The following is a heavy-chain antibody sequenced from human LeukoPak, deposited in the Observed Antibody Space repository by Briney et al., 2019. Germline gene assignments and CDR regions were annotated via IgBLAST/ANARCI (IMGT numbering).Heavy chain of an antibody. CDR1: GFTFSSYG. CDR3: AARSSGNPYF. J-gene: IGHJ4*02. D-gene: IGHD1-26*01. V-gene: IGHV3-30*03. Sequence: GGSLRLSCAASGFTFSSYGMHWVRQAPGKGLEWVAVISYDGSNKYYADSVKGRFTISRDNSKNTLYLQMNSLRVEDTAVYYCAARSSGNPYFWGQGTLVTVSS. CDR2: ISYDGSNK.